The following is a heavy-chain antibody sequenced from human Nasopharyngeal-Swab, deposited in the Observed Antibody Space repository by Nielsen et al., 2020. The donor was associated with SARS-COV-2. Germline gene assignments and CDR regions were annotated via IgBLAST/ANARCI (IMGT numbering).Heavy chain of an antibody. D-gene: IGHD2-15*01. J-gene: IGHJ4*02. CDR2: INHSGST. V-gene: IGHV4-34*01. CDR1: GGSFSGYY. CDR3: ARGPHIVVVVAATPFDY. Sequence: SETLSLTCAVYGGSFSGYYWSWIRQPPGKGLEWIGEINHSGSTNYNPSLKSRVTISVDTPKNQFSLKLSSVTAADTAVYYCARGPHIVVVVAATPFDYWGQGTLVTVSS.